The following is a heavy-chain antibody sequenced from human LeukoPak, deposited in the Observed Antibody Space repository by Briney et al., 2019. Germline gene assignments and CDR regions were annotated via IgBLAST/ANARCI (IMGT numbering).Heavy chain of an antibody. CDR1: GFTFSSYA. J-gene: IGHJ4*02. D-gene: IGHD2/OR15-2a*01. V-gene: IGHV3-30-3*01. Sequence: GGSLRLSCAASGFTFSSYAMHWVRQAPGKGLEWVAVISCDGSNKYYADSVKGRFTISRDNSRNTLYLQMNSLRAEDTAVYYCARVLRGNIDYWGQGTLVTVSS. CDR3: ARVLRGNIDY. CDR2: ISCDGSNK.